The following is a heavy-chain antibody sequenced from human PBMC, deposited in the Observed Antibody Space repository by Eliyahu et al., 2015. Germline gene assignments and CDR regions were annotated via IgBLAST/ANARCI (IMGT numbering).Heavy chain of an antibody. CDR3: ARGVSGQNLFDY. CDR1: GXTFTNYH. J-gene: IGHJ4*02. Sequence: QVQLVQSGAEVQKPGASVKVSXKASGXTFTNYHXHWVRQAPGQGPEWMAVVNPSGGTTSYAEKFQDRVTMTRDTSTSTVYMELSSLTSEDTAVYYCARGVSGQNLFDYWGQGTLVTVSS. V-gene: IGHV1-46*03. CDR2: VNPSGGTT. D-gene: IGHD1-14*01.